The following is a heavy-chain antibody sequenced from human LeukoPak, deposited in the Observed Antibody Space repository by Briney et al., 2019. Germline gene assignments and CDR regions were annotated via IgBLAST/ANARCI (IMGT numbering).Heavy chain of an antibody. D-gene: IGHD3-10*01. V-gene: IGHV3-53*01. CDR1: GFTVSSNY. CDR2: IYSGGST. Sequence: PGGSLRLSCAASGFTVSSNYMSWVRQAPGKGLEWVSVIYSGGSTYYADSVKGRFTISRDNSKNTLYLQMNSLRAEDTAVYYCAREHTYYYGSGSYYNSLGYFDYWGQGTLVTVSS. J-gene: IGHJ4*02. CDR3: AREHTYYYGSGSYYNSLGYFDY.